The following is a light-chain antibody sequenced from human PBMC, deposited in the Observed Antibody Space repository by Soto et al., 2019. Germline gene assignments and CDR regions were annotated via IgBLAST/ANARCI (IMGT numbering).Light chain of an antibody. CDR2: DND. CDR3: SLYTSENTYV. CDR1: SSNIGNNF. Sequence: QSVLTQPPSVSAAPGQKVTISCSGSSSNIGNNFVSWFQQLPGAAPKVLIYDNDKRPSGIPDRFSGSKSGNTASLTISGLQAADEADYYCSLYTSENTYVFGTGTKLTVL. J-gene: IGLJ1*01. V-gene: IGLV1-51*01.